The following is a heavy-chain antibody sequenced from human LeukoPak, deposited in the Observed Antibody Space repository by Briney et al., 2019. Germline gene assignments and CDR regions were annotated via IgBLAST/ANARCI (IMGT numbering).Heavy chain of an antibody. V-gene: IGHV4-39*07. J-gene: IGHJ4*02. CDR2: FYSSGST. CDR3: ARSLIAVAGPVDY. D-gene: IGHD6-19*01. Sequence: SETLSLTCTISGVYISRSSYYWAWIRQPPGKGLEWIGTFYSSGSTHYNASLKSRVTISVDTSKNQFSLKLSSVTAADTAVYYCARSLIAVAGPVDYWGQGTLVTVSS. CDR1: GVYISRSSYY.